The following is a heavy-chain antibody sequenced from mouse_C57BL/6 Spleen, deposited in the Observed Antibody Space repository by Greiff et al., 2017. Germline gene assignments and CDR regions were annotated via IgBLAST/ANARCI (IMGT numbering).Heavy chain of an antibody. CDR1: GFTFSDYY. Sequence: EVKLMESGGGLVQPGGSLKLSCAASGFTFSDYYMYWVRQTPEKRLEWVAYISNGGGSTYYPDTVKGRFTISRDNAKNTLYLQMSRLKSEDTAMYYCARRGYDALYLDYWGQGTTLTVSS. D-gene: IGHD2-3*01. V-gene: IGHV5-12*01. CDR3: ARRGYDALYLDY. J-gene: IGHJ2*01. CDR2: ISNGGGST.